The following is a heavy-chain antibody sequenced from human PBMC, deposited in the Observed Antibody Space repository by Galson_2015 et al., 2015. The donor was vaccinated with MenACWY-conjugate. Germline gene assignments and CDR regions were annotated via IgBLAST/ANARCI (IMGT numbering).Heavy chain of an antibody. CDR3: ARDRDFAFDI. CDR1: GFTFRDHS. V-gene: IGHV3-48*02. Sequence: SLRLSCAASGFTFRDHSFNWVRQAPGKGLEWLSYISGIGTQMHFEDSVVGCFTISRENDKNSLYLQMNSLRDEDTAVYYCARDRDFAFDIWGRGTMITVSS. CDR2: ISGIGTQM. J-gene: IGHJ3*02.